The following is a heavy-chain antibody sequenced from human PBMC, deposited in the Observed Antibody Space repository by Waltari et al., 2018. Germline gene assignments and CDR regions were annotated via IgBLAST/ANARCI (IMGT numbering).Heavy chain of an antibody. CDR1: GGSISSSDYF. CDR2: IFYSGSA. Sequence: QLQLQESGPGLVKSSETLSLTCTVSGGSISSSDYFWGWPRHAPGKGLDWIGSIFYSGSAYYNPALKSRVTISVDTSKNRFSLKLSSVTAADTAVFYCARLRKKVSGTYYGLVDYWGQGALVTVSS. J-gene: IGHJ4*02. D-gene: IGHD1-26*01. V-gene: IGHV4-39*01. CDR3: ARLRKKVSGTYYGLVDY.